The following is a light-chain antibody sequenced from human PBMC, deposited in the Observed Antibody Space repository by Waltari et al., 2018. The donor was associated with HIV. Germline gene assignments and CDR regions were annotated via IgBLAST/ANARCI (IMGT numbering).Light chain of an antibody. Sequence: AVTQPASVSGLPGQSTTISCTGGDSDFGLYNFVSWYQQHSGKPPKLILYDVDSRASGVSERFSCSMSGNTASRTISGLRAEDEAHYYCASFTGDNTVMFGGGTEVTVL. CDR1: DSDFGLYNF. J-gene: IGLJ3*02. V-gene: IGLV2-14*03. CDR2: DVD. CDR3: ASFTGDNTVM.